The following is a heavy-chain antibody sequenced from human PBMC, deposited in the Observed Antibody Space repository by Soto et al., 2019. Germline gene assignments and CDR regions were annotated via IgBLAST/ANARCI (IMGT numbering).Heavy chain of an antibody. D-gene: IGHD2-21*02. CDR1: GGTISRYY. Sequence: QVQLQESGPGLVKPSETLSLTCTVSGGTISRYYWSWIRQPPGKGLEWIGYMYNTGSTGYNPAFKSRVTISVDTFKNQFSLKLHSVTAADTAVYYCARDLWGYCGTDCYPLDVWGQGTTVTVSS. CDR2: MYNTGST. J-gene: IGHJ6*02. CDR3: ARDLWGYCGTDCYPLDV. V-gene: IGHV4-59*01.